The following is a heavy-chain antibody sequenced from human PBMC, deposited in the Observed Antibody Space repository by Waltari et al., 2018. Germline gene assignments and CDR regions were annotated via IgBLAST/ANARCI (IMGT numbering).Heavy chain of an antibody. D-gene: IGHD3-22*01. Sequence: EVQLVESGGGLVKPGGSLRLSCAASGFTFSSYSMNWVRQAPGKGLGWVSSISSSSSYIYYADSVKGRFTISRDNAKNSLYLQMNSLRAEDTAVYYCASMYYDSSGYFDYWGQGTLVTVSS. V-gene: IGHV3-21*01. J-gene: IGHJ4*02. CDR1: GFTFSSYS. CDR3: ASMYYDSSGYFDY. CDR2: ISSSSSYI.